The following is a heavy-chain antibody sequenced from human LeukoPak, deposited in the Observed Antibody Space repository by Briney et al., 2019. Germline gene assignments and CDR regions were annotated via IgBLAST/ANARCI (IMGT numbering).Heavy chain of an antibody. CDR1: GFTFSSYR. CDR3: ARARRDCSGGTCYSYYFDY. Sequence: GGSLRLSCAASGFTFSSYRMNWVRQAPGKGLECVSAISSIEGRIFYANSVKGRFTISRDNSKNTVFLQMGSLRAEDMAVYYCARARRDCSGGTCYSYYFDYWGQGTQVTVSP. D-gene: IGHD2-15*01. CDR2: ISSIEGRI. V-gene: IGHV3-64*01. J-gene: IGHJ4*02.